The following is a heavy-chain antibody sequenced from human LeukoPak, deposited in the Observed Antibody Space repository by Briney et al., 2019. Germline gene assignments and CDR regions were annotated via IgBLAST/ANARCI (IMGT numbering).Heavy chain of an antibody. CDR2: ISGSGDIT. Sequence: GGSLRLSCAASGFTFSSYAMSWVRQAPGKGLEWVSAISGSGDITYYADSVKGRFTISRDSSKNTLFLQMNRLRPEDAAVYYCAKAPVTTCRGAYCYPFDYWGQGTLVTVSS. D-gene: IGHD2-21*01. CDR3: AKAPVTTCRGAYCYPFDY. CDR1: GFTFSSYA. V-gene: IGHV3-23*01. J-gene: IGHJ4*02.